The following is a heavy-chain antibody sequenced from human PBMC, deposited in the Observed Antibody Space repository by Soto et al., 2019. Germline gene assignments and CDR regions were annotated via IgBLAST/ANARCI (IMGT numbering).Heavy chain of an antibody. CDR1: GYTFTSYD. Sequence: QVQLVQSGAEVKKPGASVKVSCKASGYTFTSYDINWVRQATGQGLEWMGWMNPNSGNTGYAQKFQGRVTMTRNTSISTAYMELSSLRSEDTAVYYCARRVSGATVVAFDIWGQGAMVTVSS. CDR2: MNPNSGNT. CDR3: ARRVSGATVVAFDI. D-gene: IGHD4-4*01. V-gene: IGHV1-8*01. J-gene: IGHJ3*02.